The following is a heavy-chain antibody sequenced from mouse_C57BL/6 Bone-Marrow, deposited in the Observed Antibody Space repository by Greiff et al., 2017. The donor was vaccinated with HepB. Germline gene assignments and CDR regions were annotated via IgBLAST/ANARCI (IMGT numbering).Heavy chain of an antibody. V-gene: IGHV5-4*01. CDR1: GFTFSSYA. CDR3: AREGDGVYGINAY. CDR2: ISDGGSYT. Sequence: EVQVVESGGGLVKPGGSLKLSCAASGFTFSSYAMSWVRQTPEKRLEWVATISDGGSYTYYPDNVKGRFTISRDNAKNNLYLQMSHLKSEDTAMYYCAREGDGVYGINAYWAKGLWSLSLQ. J-gene: IGHJ3*01. D-gene: IGHD2-1*01.